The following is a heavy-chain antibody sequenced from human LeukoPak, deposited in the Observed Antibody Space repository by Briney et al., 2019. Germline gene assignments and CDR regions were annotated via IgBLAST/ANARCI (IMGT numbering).Heavy chain of an antibody. Sequence: GGSLRLSCAASGFTFSSHGMHWVRQAPGKGLEWVSYISSSGTAIYYADSVKGRFTISRDNAKNSLYLQMNSLRAEDTAVYYCARESPSYGGNVFDYWGQGTLVTVSS. J-gene: IGHJ4*02. V-gene: IGHV3-48*04. CDR1: GFTFSSHG. D-gene: IGHD4-23*01. CDR2: ISSSGTAI. CDR3: ARESPSYGGNVFDY.